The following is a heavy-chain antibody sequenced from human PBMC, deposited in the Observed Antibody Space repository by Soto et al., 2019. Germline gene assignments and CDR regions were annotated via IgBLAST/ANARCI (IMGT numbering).Heavy chain of an antibody. CDR3: ARQGSNGAYYYYGMDV. Sequence: GESLKISCQGSGYRFSSYWIAWVRQMPGKGLEWMGIIYPGDSDTIYSPSFQGQVTFSVDKSTSTAYLQWSSLKASDTAMYYCARQGSNGAYYYYGMDVWGQGATVTVSS. D-gene: IGHD2-8*01. J-gene: IGHJ6*02. CDR2: IYPGDSDT. CDR1: GYRFSSYW. V-gene: IGHV5-51*01.